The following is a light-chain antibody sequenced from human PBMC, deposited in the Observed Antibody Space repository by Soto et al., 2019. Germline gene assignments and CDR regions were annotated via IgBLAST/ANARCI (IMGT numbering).Light chain of an antibody. V-gene: IGKV3-20*01. CDR1: QSVSTI. Sequence: EIVLTQSPATLSVSPGERTTLSCRAGQSVSTILAWYQQKPGQAPRLLIYGASSRATGIPDRFSGSGSGTDFTLTISRLEPEDFAVYYCQQYGSSPPTFGQGTKVDIK. J-gene: IGKJ1*01. CDR3: QQYGSSPPT. CDR2: GAS.